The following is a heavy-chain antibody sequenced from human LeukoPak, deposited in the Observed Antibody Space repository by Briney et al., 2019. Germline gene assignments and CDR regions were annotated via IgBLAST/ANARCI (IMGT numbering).Heavy chain of an antibody. CDR1: GGTFSSYA. V-gene: IGHV1-69*15. CDR2: IIPCFGTS. J-gene: IGHJ6*03. Sequence: GASVTVSCKASGGTFSSYAISWVRQAPGQGLEWMGMIIPCFGTSHYAQKFQGRVTITADESTSTAYMELSSLRSEDTAVYYCARVVYCGGDCLMGYMDVWGKGTTVTVSS. D-gene: IGHD2-21*02. CDR3: ARVVYCGGDCLMGYMDV.